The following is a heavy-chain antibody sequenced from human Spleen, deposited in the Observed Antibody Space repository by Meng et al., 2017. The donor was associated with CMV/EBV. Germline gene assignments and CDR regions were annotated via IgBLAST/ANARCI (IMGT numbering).Heavy chain of an antibody. CDR1: GYSFTNYW. CDR3: ASHFDGAVFLEWYFDY. V-gene: IGHV5-51*01. J-gene: IGHJ4*02. D-gene: IGHD3-3*01. CDR2: IYPGDSET. Sequence: GGSLRLSCKGSGYSFTNYWIGWVRQMPGKGLEWVGIIYPGDSETKYSPSFEGQVTISADKSIDIAYLQWCSLKASDTAIYYCASHFDGAVFLEWYFDYWSQGTLVTVSS.